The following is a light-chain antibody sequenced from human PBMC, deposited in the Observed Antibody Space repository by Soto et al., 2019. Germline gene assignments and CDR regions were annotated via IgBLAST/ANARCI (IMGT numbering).Light chain of an antibody. V-gene: IGKV3-20*01. CDR3: QQFSSSPWT. CDR1: QSGSSAY. Sequence: ENVLTQSPGTLSLSPGERATLSCRARQSGSSAYLAWYQQKPGQAPRLLIYGASSRATGISDRFSGSGSGTDFILNITRLEPEDFAVYYCQQFSSSPWTFGQGTKVEIK. CDR2: GAS. J-gene: IGKJ1*01.